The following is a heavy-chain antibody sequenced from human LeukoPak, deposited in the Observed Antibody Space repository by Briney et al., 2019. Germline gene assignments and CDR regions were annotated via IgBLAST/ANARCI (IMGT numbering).Heavy chain of an antibody. J-gene: IGHJ3*02. CDR1: GGSISSYY. CDR3: ARTKQWLAFDI. V-gene: IGHV4-59*01. D-gene: IGHD6-19*01. Sequence: NPSETLSLTCTVSGGSISSYYWSWIRQPPGKGLEWIGYIYYSGSTNYNPSLKSRVTILIDTPKNQFSLRLSSMTAADTAVYYCARTKQWLAFDIWGQGTMVTVSS. CDR2: IYYSGST.